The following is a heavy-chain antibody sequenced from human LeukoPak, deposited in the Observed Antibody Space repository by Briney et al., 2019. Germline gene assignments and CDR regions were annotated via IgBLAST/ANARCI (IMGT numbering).Heavy chain of an antibody. V-gene: IGHV3-23*01. CDR3: ARASGIYGSGWYFDY. D-gene: IGHD6-19*01. J-gene: IGHJ4*02. Sequence: GGSLRLSCAASGFTFNNYVMSCVRQAPGKGLEWVSTINGGGYNTYYADSVKGRFTISRDNSKNTLSLQVNTLRAEDTAVYYCARASGIYGSGWYFDYWGQGTLVTVSS. CDR2: INGGGYNT. CDR1: GFTFNNYV.